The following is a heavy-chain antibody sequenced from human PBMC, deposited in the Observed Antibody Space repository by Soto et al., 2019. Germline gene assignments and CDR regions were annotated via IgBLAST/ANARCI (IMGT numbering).Heavy chain of an antibody. CDR3: ARGRRRAGRGPYYFDY. CDR1: GITFRSRA. J-gene: IGHJ4*02. V-gene: IGHV4-34*01. CDR2: INHSGST. Sequence: GSLRLSCVASGITFRSRAMSWVRQPPGKGLEWIGEINHSGSTNYNPSLKSRVTISVDTSKNQFSLKLSSVTAADTAVYYCARGRRRAGRGPYYFDYWGQGTLVTVSS. D-gene: IGHD1-1*01.